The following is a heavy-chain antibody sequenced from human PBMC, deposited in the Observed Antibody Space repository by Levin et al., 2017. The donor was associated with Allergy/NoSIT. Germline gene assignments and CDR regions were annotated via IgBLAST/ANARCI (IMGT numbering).Heavy chain of an antibody. CDR1: GDSVSSNSAA. J-gene: IGHJ4*02. CDR3: ARDYGDDGGPLRGSFDY. D-gene: IGHD4-17*01. Sequence: SETLSLTCAISGDSVSSNSAAWNWIRQSPSRGLEWLGRTYYRSKWYNDYAVSVKSRITINPDTSKNQFSLQLNSVTPEDTAVYYCARDYGDDGGPLRGSFDYWGQGTLVTVSS. CDR2: TYYRSKWYN. V-gene: IGHV6-1*01.